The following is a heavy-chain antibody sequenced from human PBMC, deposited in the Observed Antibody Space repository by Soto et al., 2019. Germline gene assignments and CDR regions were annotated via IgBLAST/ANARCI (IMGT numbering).Heavy chain of an antibody. CDR1: GGTFSSYA. CDR3: ARDRETVVVPAAIPYGMDV. V-gene: IGHV1-69*13. CDR2: IIPIFGTA. J-gene: IGHJ6*02. D-gene: IGHD2-2*02. Sequence: ASVKVSCKASGGTFSSYAISWVRQAPGQGLEWMGGIIPIFGTANYAQKFQGRVTITADESTSTAYMELSSLRSEDTAVYYCARDRETVVVPAAIPYGMDVWGQGTTVTVSS.